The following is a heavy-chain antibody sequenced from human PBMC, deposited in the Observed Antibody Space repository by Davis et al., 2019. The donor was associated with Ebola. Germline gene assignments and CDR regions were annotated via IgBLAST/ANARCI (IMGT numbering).Heavy chain of an antibody. CDR2: IDGPTTNT. V-gene: IGHV3-23*05. J-gene: IGHJ4*02. Sequence: PGGSLRPSCAASGFTFRNYAMMWVRQAPGKGLEWVSTIDGPTTNTHYGDSVKGRFTISRDNSKNTLFLQMDSLRPEDTAMYYCSSWVSSHFDFWGRGTLVTVSS. CDR1: GFTFRNYA. D-gene: IGHD6-13*01. CDR3: SSWVSSHFDF.